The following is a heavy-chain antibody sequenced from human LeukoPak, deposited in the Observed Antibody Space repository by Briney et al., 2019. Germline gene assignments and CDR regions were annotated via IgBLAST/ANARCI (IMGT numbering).Heavy chain of an antibody. Sequence: SETLSLTCTVSGGSISTYYWSWIRQPPGKGLEYIGYIYYSGSTNYSPSLKSRLTISVDTSKSQFSLKLSSVTAADTAVYYCARARTTTNYYYYMDVWGKGTTVTVS. CDR1: GGSISTYY. CDR3: ARARTTTNYYYYMDV. J-gene: IGHJ6*03. D-gene: IGHD4-17*01. V-gene: IGHV4-59*01. CDR2: IYYSGST.